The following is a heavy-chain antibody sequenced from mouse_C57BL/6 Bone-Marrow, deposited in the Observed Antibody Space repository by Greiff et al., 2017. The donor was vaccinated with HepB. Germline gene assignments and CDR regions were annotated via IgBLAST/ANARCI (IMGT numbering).Heavy chain of an antibody. CDR3: ARYYYGSSSWYFDY. D-gene: IGHD1-1*01. V-gene: IGHV1-82*01. CDR1: GYAFSSSW. CDR2: IYPGDGDT. J-gene: IGHJ2*01. Sequence: LVESGPELVKPGASVKISCKASGYAFSSSWMNWVKQRPGKGLEWIGRIYPGDGDTNYNGKFKGKATLTADKSSSTAYMQLSSLTSEDSAVYFCARYYYGSSSWYFDYWGQGTTLTVSS.